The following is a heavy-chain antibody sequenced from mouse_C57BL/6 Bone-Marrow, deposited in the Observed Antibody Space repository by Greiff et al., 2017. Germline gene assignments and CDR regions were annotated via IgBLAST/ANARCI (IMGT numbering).Heavy chain of an antibody. Sequence: QVQLQQPGAELVRPGSSVKLSCKASGYTFTSYWMDWVKQRPGQGLEWIGNIYPSDSETHYNQKFKDKATLTVDKSSSTAYMQLSSLTSEDSAVYYCARRLRNWFAYWGQGTLVTVSA. CDR1: GYTFTSYW. CDR3: ARRLRNWFAY. J-gene: IGHJ3*01. CDR2: IYPSDSET. V-gene: IGHV1-61*01. D-gene: IGHD3-2*02.